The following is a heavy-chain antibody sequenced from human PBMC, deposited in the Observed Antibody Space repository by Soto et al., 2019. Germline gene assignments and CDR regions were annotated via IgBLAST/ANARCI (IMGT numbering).Heavy chain of an antibody. V-gene: IGHV3-9*01. CDR2: ISWNSGSI. Sequence: EVQLVESGGGLVQPGRSLRLSCAASGFTFDDYAMHWVRQAPGKGLEWVSGISWNSGSIGYADSVKGRFTISRDNAKNSLYLQMNSLRAEDTALYYCAKDAITMVRGVISYYGMDVWGQGTTVT. J-gene: IGHJ6*02. CDR1: GFTFDDYA. CDR3: AKDAITMVRGVISYYGMDV. D-gene: IGHD3-10*01.